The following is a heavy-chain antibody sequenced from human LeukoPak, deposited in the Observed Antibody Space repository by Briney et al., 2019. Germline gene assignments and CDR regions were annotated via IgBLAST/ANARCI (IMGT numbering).Heavy chain of an antibody. CDR1: GGSISSYY. Sequence: PSETLSLTCTVSGGSISSYYWSWIRQPPGKGLEWIGYIYYSGSTNYSPSLKSRVTISVDTSKNQFSLKLTSVTAADTAVYYCARLVGVATTNNWFDPWGQGTLVTVSS. D-gene: IGHD5-12*01. J-gene: IGHJ5*02. CDR2: IYYSGST. V-gene: IGHV4-59*08. CDR3: ARLVGVATTNNWFDP.